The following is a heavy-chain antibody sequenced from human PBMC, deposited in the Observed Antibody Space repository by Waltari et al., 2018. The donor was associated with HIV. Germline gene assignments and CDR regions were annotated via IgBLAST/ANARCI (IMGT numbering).Heavy chain of an antibody. J-gene: IGHJ6*02. CDR1: GGSTSGNRHS. Sequence: QLQLQESGPGLVKPSETRSLTCSVSGGSTSGNRHSWGWIRQPPGQGLEWIGSIYYSGNTYYKSSLQSRITISLDMSKNLFSLNLRSVTAVDTAVYYCARVSAWFHLEGGDVWGQGTTVTVSS. CDR2: IYYSGNT. CDR3: ARVSAWFHLEGGDV. D-gene: IGHD3-3*01. V-gene: IGHV4-39*01.